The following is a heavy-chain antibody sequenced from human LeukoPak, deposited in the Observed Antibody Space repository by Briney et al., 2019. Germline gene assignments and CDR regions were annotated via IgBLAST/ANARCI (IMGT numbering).Heavy chain of an antibody. V-gene: IGHV3-48*01. J-gene: IGHJ3*02. CDR1: GFTFSLYS. Sequence: GGSLRLSCAASGFTFSLYSMNWVRQAPGKGLEWVSYISGSSTIDYADSVKGRFTISRDNAKNSLYLQMNSLRAEVTAAYYCARGVGAFEIWGQGTMVTVSS. D-gene: IGHD3-10*01. CDR3: ARGVGAFEI. CDR2: ISGSSTI.